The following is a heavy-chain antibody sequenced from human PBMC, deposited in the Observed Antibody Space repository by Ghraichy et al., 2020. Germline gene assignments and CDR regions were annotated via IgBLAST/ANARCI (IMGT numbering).Heavy chain of an antibody. Sequence: SETLSLTCTVSGGSISSYYWTWIRQPLGKGLEWIGYIYYSGSINYNPSLKSRLTIAVDTSRNQFSLKLSSVTAADTAVYYCTRVRSGASGVAFDIWGQGTMVTVSS. D-gene: IGHD2-15*01. CDR1: GGSISSYY. J-gene: IGHJ3*02. CDR3: TRVRSGASGVAFDI. CDR2: IYYSGSI. V-gene: IGHV4-59*01.